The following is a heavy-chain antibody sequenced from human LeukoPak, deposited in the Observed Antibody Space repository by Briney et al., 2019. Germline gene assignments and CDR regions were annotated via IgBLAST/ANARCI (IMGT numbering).Heavy chain of an antibody. J-gene: IGHJ4*02. V-gene: IGHV4-30-4*01. D-gene: IGHD3-10*01. CDR1: GGSISSGDYY. CDR2: IYYSGST. CDR3: ARAGSGTKVRGVIILFDY. Sequence: SETLSLTCTVSGGSISSGDYYWRWIRQPPGKGLEWIGYIYYSGSTYYNPSLKSRVTISVDTSKNQFSLKLSSVTAADTAVYYCARAGSGTKVRGVIILFDYWGQGTLVTVSS.